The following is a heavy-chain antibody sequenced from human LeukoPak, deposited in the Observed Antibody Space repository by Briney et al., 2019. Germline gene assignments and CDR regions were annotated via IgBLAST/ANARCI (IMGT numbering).Heavy chain of an antibody. CDR2: INWNGGST. CDR3: ARVRGNVDTAMVTLDY. Sequence: PGGSLRLSCAASGFTFDNYGMSWVRQAPGKGLEWVSGINWNGGSTGYADSVKGRFTISRDKDKNSLYLQMNSLRAEDTALYYCARVRGNVDTAMVTLDYWGQGTLVTVSS. D-gene: IGHD5-18*01. V-gene: IGHV3-20*04. CDR1: GFTFDNYG. J-gene: IGHJ4*02.